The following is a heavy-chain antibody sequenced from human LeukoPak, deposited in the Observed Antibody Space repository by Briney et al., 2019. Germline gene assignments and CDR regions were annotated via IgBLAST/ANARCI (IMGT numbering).Heavy chain of an antibody. CDR1: GFTFSSYA. V-gene: IGHV3-30-3*01. CDR2: ISYDGSNK. D-gene: IGHD4-17*01. Sequence: PGGSLRLSCAASGFTFSSYAMPWVRQAPGKGLEWVAVISYDGSNKYYADSVKGRFTISRDNSKNTPYLQMNSLRAEDTAVYYCARDYGDYEFEAWGQGTLVTVSS. CDR3: ARDYGDYEFEA. J-gene: IGHJ5*02.